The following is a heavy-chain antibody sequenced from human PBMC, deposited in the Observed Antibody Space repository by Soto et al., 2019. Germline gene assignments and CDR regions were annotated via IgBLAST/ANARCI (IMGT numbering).Heavy chain of an antibody. D-gene: IGHD3-10*01. J-gene: IGHJ6*01. CDR2: TIPALGKT. CDR1: GDHFKKNV. Sequence: GGSVKVFFKTSGDHFKKNVFTLVRQAPGQGLEWMGGTIPALGKTHYIEKFQGRVTITVDDATRTVYMEVRDLTSEDTAIYYCARGPFRTSAMDVWGQGTTVTVSS. V-gene: IGHV1-69*10. CDR3: ARGPFRTSAMDV.